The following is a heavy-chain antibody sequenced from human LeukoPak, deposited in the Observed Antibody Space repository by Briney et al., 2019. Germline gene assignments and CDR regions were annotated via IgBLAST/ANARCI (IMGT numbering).Heavy chain of an antibody. D-gene: IGHD3-22*01. CDR3: ALDSSGSGGWFDP. Sequence: WASVKVSFKASGYTFIAYYMHWVRQAPGQGREWMGWINPNNGGTNYAQKFQGRVTMTRDTSISTAYMELSSLRSDDTAVYYCALDSSGSGGWFDPWGQGTVVTVSS. V-gene: IGHV1-2*02. CDR1: GYTFIAYY. J-gene: IGHJ5*02. CDR2: INPNNGGT.